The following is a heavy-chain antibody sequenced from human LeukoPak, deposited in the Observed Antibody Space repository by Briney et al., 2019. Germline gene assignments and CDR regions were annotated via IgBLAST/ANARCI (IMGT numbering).Heavy chain of an antibody. CDR1: GFIFGDYN. J-gene: IGHJ4*02. V-gene: IGHV4-38-2*01. D-gene: IGHD3-22*01. CDR3: TKHGPPKMVVVVTPPDY. Sequence: PGGSLRLSCAASGFIFGDYNMNWVRQPPGKGLEWIGSINHNGKTFYNPSLKSRVTISVDTSNNQFSLKLRSVTAADTAVFYCTKHGPPKMVVVVTPPDYWGQGTLVTVSS. CDR2: INHNGKT.